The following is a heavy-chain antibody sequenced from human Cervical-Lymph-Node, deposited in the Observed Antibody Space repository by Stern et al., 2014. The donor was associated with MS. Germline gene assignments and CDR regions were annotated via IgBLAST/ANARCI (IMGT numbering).Heavy chain of an antibody. CDR2: IYPGDSDP. Sequence: EVQLVQSGAELKKPGESLKISCKGSGYSFTTYWIAWVRQMPGKGLEWMGIIYPGDSDPKYSPSFQAQVTISADKSINTAYLQWSSLKASDTAMYYCARRDFLYRNTWIDPWGQGTLVTVSS. CDR1: GYSFTTYW. V-gene: IGHV5-51*01. J-gene: IGHJ5*02. D-gene: IGHD1-26*01. CDR3: ARRDFLYRNTWIDP.